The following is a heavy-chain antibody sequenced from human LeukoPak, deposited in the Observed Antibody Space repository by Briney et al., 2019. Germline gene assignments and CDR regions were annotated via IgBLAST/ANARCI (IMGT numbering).Heavy chain of an antibody. CDR2: ISGSGGST. CDR1: GFTFSSYA. V-gene: IGHV3-23*01. D-gene: IGHD4-23*01. CDR3: AKMDGGNSGPDY. Sequence: SCAASGFTFSSYAMSWVRQAPGKGLEWVSTISGSGGSTYYADSVKGRFTISRDNSKNTLYLQMNSLRAEDTAVYYCAKMDGGNSGPDYWGQGTLVTVSS. J-gene: IGHJ4*02.